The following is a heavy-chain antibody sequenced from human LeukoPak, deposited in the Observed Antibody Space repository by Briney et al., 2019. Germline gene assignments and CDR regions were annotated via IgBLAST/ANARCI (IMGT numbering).Heavy chain of an antibody. CDR2: IYYSGSST. CDR3: ARTSRHFYGSGTNLTPWPAGMDV. CDR1: GGSMSGFF. V-gene: IGHV4-59*01. J-gene: IGHJ6*02. D-gene: IGHD3-10*01. Sequence: SETLSLTCTVSGGSMSGFFWTWIRQPPGRELEWIGAIYYSGSSTKYNPSLKSRVTISVDTSKSQFSLNLDSATAADTAVYYCARTSRHFYGSGTNLTPWPAGMDVWGQGTTVTVSS.